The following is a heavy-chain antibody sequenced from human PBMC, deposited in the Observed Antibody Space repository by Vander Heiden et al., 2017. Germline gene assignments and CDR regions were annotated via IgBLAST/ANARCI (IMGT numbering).Heavy chain of an antibody. Sequence: EVQLVESGGGLVQPGGSLRLSCAASGFTFSNYDMHWVRQVTGKGLEWVSTIGTAGDTYYPDSVKGRFTISRENAKNSLYLQLSSLRAGDTAVYYCSGSHVAATGAIDYWGQGTLVTVSS. CDR3: SGSHVAATGAIDY. CDR2: IGTAGDT. CDR1: GFTFSNYD. J-gene: IGHJ4*02. V-gene: IGHV3-13*01. D-gene: IGHD2-15*01.